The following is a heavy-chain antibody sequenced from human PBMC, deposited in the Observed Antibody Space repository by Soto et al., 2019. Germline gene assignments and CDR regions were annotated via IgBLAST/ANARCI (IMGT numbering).Heavy chain of an antibody. D-gene: IGHD3-9*01. CDR1: GGTFSSYT. CDR3: ARDPPYYDILTGYYDYYYGMAV. V-gene: IGHV1-69*04. J-gene: IGHJ6*02. CDR2: IIPILGIA. Sequence: SVKVSCKASGGTFSSYTISWVRQAPGQGLEWMGRIIPILGIANYAQKFQGRVTITADKSTSTAYMELSSLRSEDTAVYYCARDPPYYDILTGYYDYYYGMAVWGQGTTVTVSS.